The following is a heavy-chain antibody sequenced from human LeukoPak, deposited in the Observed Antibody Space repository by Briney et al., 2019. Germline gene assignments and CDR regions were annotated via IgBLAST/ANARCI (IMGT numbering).Heavy chain of an antibody. CDR2: ISSSSSTI. J-gene: IGHJ4*02. Sequence: GGSLRLSCAASGFTFSSYSMNWVRQAPGKGLEWVSYISSSSSTIYYADPVKGRFTISRDNAKNSLYLQMNSLRAEDTAVYYCARDSATVVFGYWGQGTLVTVSS. CDR3: ARDSATVVFGY. CDR1: GFTFSSYS. D-gene: IGHD4-23*01. V-gene: IGHV3-48*01.